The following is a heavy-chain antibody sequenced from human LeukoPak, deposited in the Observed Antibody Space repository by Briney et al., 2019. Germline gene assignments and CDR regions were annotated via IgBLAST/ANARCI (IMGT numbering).Heavy chain of an antibody. V-gene: IGHV3-74*01. CDR2: IDRDGSRI. CDR3: VRGNDYGGPHY. J-gene: IGHJ4*02. CDR1: GFTFSSYW. D-gene: IGHD4-23*01. Sequence: GGSLRLSWAVSGFTFSSYWMHWVRQAPGKGLVWVSRIDRDGSRINYADSVKGRFTISRDNGKNTLFLQMNSLRAEDAAVYYCVRGNDYGGPHYWGQGTLVTVSS.